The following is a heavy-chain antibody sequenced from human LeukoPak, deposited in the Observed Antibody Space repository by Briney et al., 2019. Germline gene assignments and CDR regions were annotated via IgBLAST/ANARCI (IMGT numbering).Heavy chain of an antibody. V-gene: IGHV4-39*07. Sequence: PSETLSLTCTVSGGSISSSSYYWGWIRQPPGKGLEWIGSIYYSGSTYYNPSLKSRVTISVDTSKNQFSLKLSSVTAADTAVYYCARDIVVVTALHQNWFDPWGQGTLVTVSS. CDR1: GGSISSSSYY. D-gene: IGHD2-21*02. J-gene: IGHJ5*02. CDR2: IYYSGST. CDR3: ARDIVVVTALHQNWFDP.